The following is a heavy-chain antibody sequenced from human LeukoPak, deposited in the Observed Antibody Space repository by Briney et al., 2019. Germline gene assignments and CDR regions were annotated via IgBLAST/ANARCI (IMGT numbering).Heavy chain of an antibody. J-gene: IGHJ4*02. CDR1: GYTFTAYY. CDR2: INPNGGGT. CDR3: ARDLADISRSWHYFGY. Sequence: ASVKVSCKPSGYTFTAYYIHWVRQAPGQGLEWLGWINPNGGGTNYAQTFQGRVTMTGDTSINTAYMELSRLTSDDTAVYYCARDLADISRSWHYFGYWGQGTLVTVSS. D-gene: IGHD6-13*01. V-gene: IGHV1-2*02.